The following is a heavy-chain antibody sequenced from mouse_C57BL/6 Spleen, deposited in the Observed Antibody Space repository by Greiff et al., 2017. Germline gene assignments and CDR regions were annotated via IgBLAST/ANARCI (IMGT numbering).Heavy chain of an antibody. D-gene: IGHD2-2*01. J-gene: IGHJ4*01. V-gene: IGHV1-15*01. CDR1: GYTFTDYE. Sequence: QVQLQQSGAELVRPGASVTLSCEASGYTFTDYEMHWVKQTPVHGLEWIGAIDTEAGGTAYNQKFKGKAILTADKSSSTAYMELRSLTSEDSAVYYCTRWLRDAMDYWGQGTSVTVSS. CDR2: IDTEAGGT. CDR3: TRWLRDAMDY.